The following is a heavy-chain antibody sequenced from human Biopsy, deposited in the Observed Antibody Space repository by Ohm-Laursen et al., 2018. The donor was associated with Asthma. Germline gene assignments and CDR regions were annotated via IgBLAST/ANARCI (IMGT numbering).Heavy chain of an antibody. J-gene: IGHJ6*02. D-gene: IGHD6-13*01. CDR3: ARDAAAAGESYYYYYGMDV. V-gene: IGHV1-2*04. CDR2: INPNSGGT. Sequence: VASVKVSCMASGYTFTGYYMHWVRQAPGQGLEWMGWINPNSGGTNYAQKFQGWVTMTRDTSISTAYMELSRLRSDDTAVYYCARDAAAAGESYYYYYGMDVWGQGTTVTVSS. CDR1: GYTFTGYY.